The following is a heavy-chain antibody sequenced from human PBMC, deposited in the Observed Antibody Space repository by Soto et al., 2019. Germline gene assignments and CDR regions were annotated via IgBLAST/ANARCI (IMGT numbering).Heavy chain of an antibody. J-gene: IGHJ2*01. D-gene: IGHD4-4*01. V-gene: IGHV3-30-3*01. Sequence: QVQLVESGGGVVQPGRSLRLSCAASGFTFSSYAMHWVRQAPGKGLEWVAVISYDGSNKYYADSVKGRFTISRDNSKNALYLQMNSVRAGETAVYYCARPLWRDDYNWGYFDLWGRGTLVTVSS. CDR3: ARPLWRDDYNWGYFDL. CDR2: ISYDGSNK. CDR1: GFTFSSYA.